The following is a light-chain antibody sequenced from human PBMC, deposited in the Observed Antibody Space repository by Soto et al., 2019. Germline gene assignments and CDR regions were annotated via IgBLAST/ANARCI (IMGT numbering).Light chain of an antibody. CDR1: QSVSSSY. CDR2: DTS. J-gene: IGKJ5*01. CDR3: QHYGNSPRIT. Sequence: PGERVTLSCRASQSVSSSYLTWYQQKPGQAPRLLIYDTSARATGVPARFSGSRSGPEFTLTINSLQSEDFAVYFCQHYGNSPRITFGQGTRLEIK. V-gene: IGKV3-20*01.